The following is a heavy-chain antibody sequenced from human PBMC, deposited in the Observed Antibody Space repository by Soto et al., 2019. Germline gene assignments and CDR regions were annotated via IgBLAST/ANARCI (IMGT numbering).Heavy chain of an antibody. J-gene: IGHJ4*02. Sequence: ASVKVSCKASGYTVTNYYIHWLRQAPGQGLEWLGILRPRTGNTGYAQRFQGRVTMTRDTSTGTVYMELTSLKSDDTAVYYCAREPNESFYFDYWGKGTQVTVSS. CDR1: GYTVTNYY. CDR3: AREPNESFYFDY. V-gene: IGHV1-46*01. CDR2: LRPRTGNT.